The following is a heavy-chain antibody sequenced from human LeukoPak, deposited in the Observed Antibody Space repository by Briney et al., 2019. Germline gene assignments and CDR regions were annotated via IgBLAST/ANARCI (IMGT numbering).Heavy chain of an antibody. CDR3: ARERYYHYYGMDV. J-gene: IGHJ6*02. V-gene: IGHV4-39*07. Sequence: SEPLSLTCTVSGCSISSGSYYWGWIRQPPGKGLEWIGSIYFSGRTYYNPSLKRRVTMSVVTYKNQFYLKVSSVTAADTAVYFCARERYYHYYGMDVWGQGTTVTVSS. CDR2: IYFSGRT. CDR1: GCSISSGSYY.